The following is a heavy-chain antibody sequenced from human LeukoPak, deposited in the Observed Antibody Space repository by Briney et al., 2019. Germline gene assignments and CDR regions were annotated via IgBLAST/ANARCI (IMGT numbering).Heavy chain of an antibody. CDR3: ATGSYSSSWYWFGP. J-gene: IGHJ5*02. Sequence: PGESLRISCKGSGYSFTSYWIGWVRQMPGKGLEWIGRIDPRNSYHNYSPSCQGHVTTSADKCNSTAYLQWSSLKASDPAMYYCATGSYSSSWYWFGPWGQGTLVTVSS. V-gene: IGHV5-10-1*01. D-gene: IGHD6-13*01. CDR2: IDPRNSYH. CDR1: GYSFTSYW.